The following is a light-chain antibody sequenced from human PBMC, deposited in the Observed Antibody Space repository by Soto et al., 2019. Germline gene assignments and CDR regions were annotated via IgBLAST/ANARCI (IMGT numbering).Light chain of an antibody. CDR3: QQSYGVPVT. V-gene: IGKV1-39*01. Sequence: DIQMTQSPSSLSASVGDRVTITCRASQTIANYLNWYQQKPGKAPKLLIYTASNLERGVPSKFSGRGSGTDFTLTISSLQPEDSATYYCQQSYGVPVTFGGGTKVEIK. CDR2: TAS. CDR1: QTIANY. J-gene: IGKJ4*01.